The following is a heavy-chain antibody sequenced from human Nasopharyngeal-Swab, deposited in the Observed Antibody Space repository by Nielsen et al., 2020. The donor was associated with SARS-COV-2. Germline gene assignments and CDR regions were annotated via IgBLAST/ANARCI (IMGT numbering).Heavy chain of an antibody. CDR3: LYSGAYYRTIDY. J-gene: IGHJ4*02. D-gene: IGHD3-22*01. CDR2: ILPFIGTT. Sequence: SVQVSCKAFGGTFSRYAVNCVRQAPGQGLEWMGGILPFIGTTNYAQKFQGRVTLTADESTTTAYMELSSLRSEDTGVYYCLYSGAYYRTIDYWGQGTLVTVSS. CDR1: GGTFSRYA. V-gene: IGHV1-69*13.